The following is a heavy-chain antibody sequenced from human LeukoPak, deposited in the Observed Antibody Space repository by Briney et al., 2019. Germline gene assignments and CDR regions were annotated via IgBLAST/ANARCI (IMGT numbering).Heavy chain of an antibody. D-gene: IGHD2-21*02. V-gene: IGHV1-46*01. CDR1: GYTFTSYY. CDR2: INPSGGST. Sequence: ASVKVSCKASGYTFTSYYMHWVRQAPGQGLEWMGIINPSGGSTNYAQRFQGRVTMTRDTSTNTVYMELSSLRSEDTAVYYCARAHCGGDCSNWFDPWGQGTLVTVSS. CDR3: ARAHCGGDCSNWFDP. J-gene: IGHJ5*02.